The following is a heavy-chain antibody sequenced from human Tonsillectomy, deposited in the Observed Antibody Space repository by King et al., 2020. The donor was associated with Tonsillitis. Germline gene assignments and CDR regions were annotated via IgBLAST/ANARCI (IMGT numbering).Heavy chain of an antibody. CDR1: GFTFSTYA. Sequence: VQLVESGGGLVQPGGSLRLSCAASGFTFSTYAMTWGRQAPGKGLEGVSVMSGAGARAYHADSVKGRFPISRDNSKNTLYLQMNSLGAEDTAVYYCAKCPYDFWSGGLYYAMDVWGQGTTVTVSS. D-gene: IGHD3-3*01. J-gene: IGHJ6*02. CDR3: AKCPYDFWSGGLYYAMDV. V-gene: IGHV3-23*04. CDR2: MSGAGARA.